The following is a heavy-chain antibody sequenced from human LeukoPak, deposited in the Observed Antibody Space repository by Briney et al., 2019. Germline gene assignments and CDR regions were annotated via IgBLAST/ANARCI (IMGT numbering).Heavy chain of an antibody. CDR1: GFTFSSYA. CDR2: ISGSGGST. Sequence: GGSLRLSCAASGFTFSSYAMSWVRQAPGKGLEWVSAISGSGGSTYYADSVKGRFTISRDNSKNTLYLQMNSLRAEDTAVYYCAKWGGDIVVAPAANYFDYWGQGTLVTVSS. CDR3: AKWGGDIVVAPAANYFDY. D-gene: IGHD2-2*01. J-gene: IGHJ4*02. V-gene: IGHV3-23*01.